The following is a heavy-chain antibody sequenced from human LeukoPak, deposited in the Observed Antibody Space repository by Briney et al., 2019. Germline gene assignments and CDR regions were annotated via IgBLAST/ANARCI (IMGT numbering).Heavy chain of an antibody. V-gene: IGHV3-23*01. CDR3: AKDRGIWIQVWSRGVFDY. Sequence: PGGSLRLSCAASGFTFSSYAMSWVRQAPGKGLEWVSAISGSGGSTYYADSVKGRFTISRDNSKNTLYLQMNSLRAEDTAVYYCAKDRGIWIQVWSRGVFDYWGPGTLVTVPS. CDR1: GFTFSSYA. D-gene: IGHD5-18*01. CDR2: ISGSGGST. J-gene: IGHJ4*02.